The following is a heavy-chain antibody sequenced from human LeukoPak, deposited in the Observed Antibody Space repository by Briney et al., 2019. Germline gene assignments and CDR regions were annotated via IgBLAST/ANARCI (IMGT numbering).Heavy chain of an antibody. CDR3: VRVGDSATGSVLDN. CDR2: INYGGSA. V-gene: IGHV4-59*01. CDR1: GGFMNSYY. Sequence: SEPLSLTCTVSGGFMNSYYWSWIRQPPGKRPEWIGDINYGGSAKYNPSLKSRVTISIDTSKNQFSLNLLSMTAEDTAIYYCVRVGDSATGSVLDNWGPGTLVTVSS. J-gene: IGHJ4*02. D-gene: IGHD2-8*02.